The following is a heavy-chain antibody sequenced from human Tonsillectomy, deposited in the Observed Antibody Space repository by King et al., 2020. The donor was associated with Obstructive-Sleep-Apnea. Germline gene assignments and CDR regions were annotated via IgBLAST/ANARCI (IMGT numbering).Heavy chain of an antibody. V-gene: IGHV4-31*01. CDR2: IYYSGST. CDR1: GGSISSGGYY. Sequence: VQLQESGPGLVKPSQTLSLTCTVSGGSISSGGYYWSWIRQPPGKGLEWIGYIYYSGSTYYTPSLKGLVNISVDTSKNQLSLELSSVTAADTAVYYCAGVSRGSYSAPFDYWGQGTLVTVSS. CDR3: AGVSRGSYSAPFDY. J-gene: IGHJ4*02. D-gene: IGHD3-10*01.